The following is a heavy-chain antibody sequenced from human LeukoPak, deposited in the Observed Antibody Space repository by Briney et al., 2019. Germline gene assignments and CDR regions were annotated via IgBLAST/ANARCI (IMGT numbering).Heavy chain of an antibody. D-gene: IGHD3-10*01. V-gene: IGHV3-33*01. CDR2: IGHDGKYL. CDR1: GFNFGVYG. J-gene: IGHJ4*02. Sequence: GGSLRLSCAASGFNFGVYGMHWVRQAPGKGLEWVGVIGHDGKYLKYVDSVRGRFTMSRDNSRNTLDLQMTGLRLEDTALYYCARDFGVGRYFGYCGQGTLVTVSS. CDR3: ARDFGVGRYFGY.